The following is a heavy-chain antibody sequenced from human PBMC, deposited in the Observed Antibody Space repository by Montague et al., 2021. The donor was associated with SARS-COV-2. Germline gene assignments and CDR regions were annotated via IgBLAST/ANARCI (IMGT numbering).Heavy chain of an antibody. J-gene: IGHJ4*02. Sequence: TLSLTCTVSGGSISSGSYYWSWIRQPAGKGLEWIGRIYTSGSTNYNLSLKSRVTISVDTSKNQFSLKLSSVTAADTAVYYCARADFWCGYHYFDYWGQGTLVTVSS. D-gene: IGHD3-3*01. CDR2: IYTSGST. V-gene: IGHV4-61*02. CDR1: GGSISSGSYY. CDR3: ARADFWCGYHYFDY.